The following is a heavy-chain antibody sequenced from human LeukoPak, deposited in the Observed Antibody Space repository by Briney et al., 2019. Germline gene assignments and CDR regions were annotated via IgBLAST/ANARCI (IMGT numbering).Heavy chain of an antibody. J-gene: IGHJ3*02. CDR1: GDTVSSNRVS. Sequence: SQTLSLTCGISGDTVSSNRVSWNWVRQSPSRGLEWLGGTYYRSKWYNDYAISVRSRITINPDTSKNQFSLQLNSVTPEDTAVYYCARDWGTLTDGFDIWGQGTMVIVSS. CDR2: TYYRSKWYN. V-gene: IGHV6-1*01. CDR3: ARDWGTLTDGFDI. D-gene: IGHD3-16*01.